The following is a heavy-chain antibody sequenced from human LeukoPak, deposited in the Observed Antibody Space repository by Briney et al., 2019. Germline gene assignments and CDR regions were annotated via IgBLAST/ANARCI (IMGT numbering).Heavy chain of an antibody. Sequence: ASVKISCKASGYTFTGYYMHWVRQAPGQGGEGMGWIYLNRGGTNYEQTFKGGVTITRETSIRPAFMELSSLRPSDTAGFSLVRGVQCSGTYYFYYYGMDVWGRGTAVSVSS. CDR3: VRGVQCSGTYYFYYYGMDV. D-gene: IGHD3-10*02. CDR2: IYLNRGGT. CDR1: GYTFTGYY. V-gene: IGHV1-2*02. J-gene: IGHJ6*01.